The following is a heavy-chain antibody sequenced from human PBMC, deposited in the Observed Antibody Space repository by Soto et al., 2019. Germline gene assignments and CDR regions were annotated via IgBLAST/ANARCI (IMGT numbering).Heavy chain of an antibody. CDR2: IYYSGST. CDR1: GGSISSGGYY. D-gene: IGHD5-12*01. J-gene: IGHJ6*03. CDR3: ARKDSGYGDYMDV. V-gene: IGHV4-31*03. Sequence: QVQLQESGPGLVKPSQTLSLTCTVSGGSISSGGYYWSWIRQHPGKGLEWSGYIYYSGSTYYNPSLKSRVTMSVDTSENQFSLRLSSVTAADTAVYYCARKDSGYGDYMDVWGKGTTVTVSS.